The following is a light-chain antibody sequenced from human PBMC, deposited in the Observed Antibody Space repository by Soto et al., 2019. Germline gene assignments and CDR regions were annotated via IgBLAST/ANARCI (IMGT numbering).Light chain of an antibody. Sequence: EIVLTQSPATLSLSPGERATLSCRASQSVSSFFAWYQQKPGQAPRLLIYDASNRATGIPARFSGSGSGTDFTLTISTLEPEDFAVYYCQQRSHWPPLTFGGGTKVEIK. CDR2: DAS. J-gene: IGKJ4*01. CDR1: QSVSSF. V-gene: IGKV3-11*01. CDR3: QQRSHWPPLT.